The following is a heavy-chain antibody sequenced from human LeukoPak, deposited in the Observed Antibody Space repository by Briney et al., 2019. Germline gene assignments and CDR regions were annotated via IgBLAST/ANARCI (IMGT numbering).Heavy chain of an antibody. CDR3: ARVHCSGGACFSYFDY. V-gene: IGHV3-7*04. CDR1: GFIFSNYW. D-gene: IGHD2-15*01. J-gene: IGHJ4*02. CDR2: INEDGSDH. Sequence: GGSLRLSCAASGFIFSNYWMSWVRQAPGKGLEWVANINEDGSDHYSVDSVKGRFTISRDNAKSSLYLQMDGLRAEDTAVYYCARVHCSGGACFSYFDYWGQGTLVTVSS.